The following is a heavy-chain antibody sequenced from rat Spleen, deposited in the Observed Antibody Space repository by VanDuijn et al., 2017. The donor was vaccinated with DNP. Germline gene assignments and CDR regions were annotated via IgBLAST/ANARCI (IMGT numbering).Heavy chain of an antibody. CDR2: INTDGGST. CDR1: GFTFSSYW. CDR3: ARDYYSEDY. V-gene: IGHV5-58*01. Sequence: EVQLVETGGGLVQPGRSLKLSCVASGFTFSSYWIYWIRQAPGKGLEWVTSINTDGGSTYYRDSVKGRFTISRDNAKNTLYLQMNSLRSEDTATYYCARDYYSEDYWGQGVMVTVSS. J-gene: IGHJ2*01. D-gene: IGHD1-1*01.